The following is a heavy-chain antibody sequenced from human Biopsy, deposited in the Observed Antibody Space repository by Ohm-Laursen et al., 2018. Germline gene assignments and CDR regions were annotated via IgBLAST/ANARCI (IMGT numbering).Heavy chain of an antibody. D-gene: IGHD1-1*01. V-gene: IGHV3-9*01. CDR2: ISWHSGSR. J-gene: IGHJ6*02. CDR3: AKDVRVKVQLDGMDV. Sequence: SLRLSCAASGFTFDDYAMHWVRQAPGKGLEWVSGISWHSGSRSYADSVKGRFTISRDNAKKLLYLQMNSLRAEDTALYYCAKDVRVKVQLDGMDVWGRGSPVTVPS. CDR1: GFTFDDYA.